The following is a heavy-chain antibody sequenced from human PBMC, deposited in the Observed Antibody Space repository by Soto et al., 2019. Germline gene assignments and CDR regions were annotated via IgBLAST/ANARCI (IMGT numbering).Heavy chain of an antibody. CDR1: GFTFSSYA. Sequence: EVQLLESGGGLVQPGGSLRLSCAASGFTFSSYAMSWVRQAPGKGLEWVSAISGSGGSTYYADSVKGRFTISKDNSKNPLDLQMNSLRAEDTAVYYCATPGEHPPCYYDGMDFWGQGTTVTVSS. V-gene: IGHV3-23*01. D-gene: IGHD3-10*01. CDR3: ATPGEHPPCYYDGMDF. J-gene: IGHJ6*02. CDR2: ISGSGGST.